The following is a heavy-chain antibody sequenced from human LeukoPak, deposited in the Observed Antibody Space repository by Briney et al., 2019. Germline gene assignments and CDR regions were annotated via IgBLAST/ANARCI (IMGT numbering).Heavy chain of an antibody. CDR2: INPSGGST. CDR3: ARDRYSSGWWTTGFDP. Sequence: GASVKVSCKASGYTFTSYYMHWVRQAPGQGLEWMGIINPSGGSTSYAQKFQGRVTMTRDTSTSTVYMELSSLRSEDTAVYYCARDRYSSGWWTTGFDPWGQGTLVTVSS. CDR1: GYTFTSYY. V-gene: IGHV1-46*01. J-gene: IGHJ5*02. D-gene: IGHD6-19*01.